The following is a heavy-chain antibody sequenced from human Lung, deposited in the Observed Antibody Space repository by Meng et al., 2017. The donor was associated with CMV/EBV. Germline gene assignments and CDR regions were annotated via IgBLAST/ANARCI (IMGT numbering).Heavy chain of an antibody. Sequence: SXAISGDSVSSNSAAWNWIRQSPSRGLEWLGRTYYRSKWYDDYAMAVKSRTTINPDTSKNQFSLQLNSVTPEDTAVYYCARDYYDSGAYYYTEEYYHGLDVWGQGTMVTVSS. CDR2: TYYRSKWYD. CDR1: GDSVSSNSAA. V-gene: IGHV6-1*01. J-gene: IGHJ6*02. CDR3: ARDYYDSGAYYYTEEYYHGLDV. D-gene: IGHD3-22*01.